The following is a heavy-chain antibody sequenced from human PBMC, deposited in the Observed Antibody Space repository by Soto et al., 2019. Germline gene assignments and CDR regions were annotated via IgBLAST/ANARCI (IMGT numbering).Heavy chain of an antibody. Sequence: ASVKVSCKASVGTFSSYAMSCVRQAPGQGLEWMGWINPNSGGTNYAQKFQGRVTMTRDTSISTAYMELSRLRSDDTAVYYCARGRRWYQLLFGANGWFDPWGQGTLVTVSS. CDR1: VGTFSSYA. CDR3: ARGRRWYQLLFGANGWFDP. D-gene: IGHD2-2*01. CDR2: INPNSGGT. J-gene: IGHJ5*02. V-gene: IGHV1-2*02.